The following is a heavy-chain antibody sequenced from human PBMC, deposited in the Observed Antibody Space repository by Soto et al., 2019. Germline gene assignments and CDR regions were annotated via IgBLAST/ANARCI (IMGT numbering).Heavy chain of an antibody. V-gene: IGHV4-4*02. J-gene: IGHJ2*01. CDR3: ARESYNESNVGYFDL. CDR1: RGSISSSNW. CDR2: MYHTGIT. D-gene: IGHD1-1*01. Sequence: QVQLQESGPGLVKPSGTLSLTCAVSRGSISSSNWWSWVRQSPGKGLEWIGAMYHTGITNYSPSLKSRDTMSVDKSKNQFSLTLSSVTAADTAVYYCARESYNESNVGYFDLWGRGTLVSVSS.